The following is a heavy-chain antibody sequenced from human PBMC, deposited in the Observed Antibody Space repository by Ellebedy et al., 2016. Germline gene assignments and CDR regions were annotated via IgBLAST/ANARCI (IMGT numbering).Heavy chain of an antibody. Sequence: ASVKVSXXASGYTFTSYGISWVRQAPGQGLEWMGWISAYNGNTNYAQKLQGRVTMTTDTSASTAYMELRSLRSDDTAVYYCARDKTGQDDYWGQGTLVTVSS. CDR3: ARDKTGQDDY. J-gene: IGHJ4*02. CDR1: GYTFTSYG. V-gene: IGHV1-18*01. CDR2: ISAYNGNT.